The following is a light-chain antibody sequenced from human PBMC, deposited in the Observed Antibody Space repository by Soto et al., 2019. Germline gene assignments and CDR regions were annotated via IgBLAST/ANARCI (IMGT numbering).Light chain of an antibody. CDR1: QSVSSSY. J-gene: IGKJ1*01. CDR2: GAS. Sequence: LTQSPGTLSLSPGERATLSCRACQSVSSSYLAWSPQRAGQAPRLLIYGASRRATGIQDRFSGRGSGTDFTLTIMRLEAEGFAVDNCWQYGGSRAFGLGAKVDI. CDR3: WQYGGSRA. V-gene: IGKV3-20*01.